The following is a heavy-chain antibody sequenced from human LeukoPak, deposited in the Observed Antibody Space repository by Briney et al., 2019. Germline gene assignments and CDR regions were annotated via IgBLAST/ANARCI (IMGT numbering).Heavy chain of an antibody. CDR3: ARDLVKTELIAVAGGFDP. J-gene: IGHJ5*02. CDR1: GFTFSRYA. CDR2: ISYDANIGSNK. Sequence: GGSLRLSCATSGFTFSRYAMHWVRQAPGKGLEWVALISYDANIGSNKYYADSVKGRFTISRDNAKNSLYLQMNSLRAEDTAVYYCARDLVKTELIAVAGGFDPWGQGTLVTVSS. D-gene: IGHD6-19*01. V-gene: IGHV3-30-3*01.